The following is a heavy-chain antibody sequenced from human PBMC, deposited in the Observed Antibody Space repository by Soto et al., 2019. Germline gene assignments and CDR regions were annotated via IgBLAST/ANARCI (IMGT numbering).Heavy chain of an antibody. CDR1: GGSISRNH. V-gene: IGHV4-59*08. CDR3: ARHTLRTTEDY. D-gene: IGHD1-1*01. Sequence: PSETLSLTCTDSGGSISRNHWSWIRQPPGKGLEWIGYISYSGNTNYNSSLKSRVTMSVDTSSNQLSLKLSSVTAADTAVYYCARHTLRTTEDYWGQGTLVTVSS. CDR2: ISYSGNT. J-gene: IGHJ4*01.